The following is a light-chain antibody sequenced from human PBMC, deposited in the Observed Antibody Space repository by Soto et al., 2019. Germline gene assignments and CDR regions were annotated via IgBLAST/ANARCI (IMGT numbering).Light chain of an antibody. J-gene: IGKJ1*01. CDR1: QSVLYSSNNKNY. CDR2: WAS. Sequence: DIVMTQSPDSLAVSLGERATINCKSSQSVLYSSNNKNYLAWYQQKPGQSPKLLIFWASARESGVPDRFSGSGSGTDFTLTISSLQAEDVAVYYCQQYYSTLWTFGQGTKLEIK. V-gene: IGKV4-1*01. CDR3: QQYYSTLWT.